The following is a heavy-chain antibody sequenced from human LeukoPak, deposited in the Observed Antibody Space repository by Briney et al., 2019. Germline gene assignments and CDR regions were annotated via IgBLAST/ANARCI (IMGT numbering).Heavy chain of an antibody. CDR2: INPNSGGT. CDR1: GYTFTGYY. J-gene: IGHJ4*02. Sequence: ASVKVSCKASGYTFTGYYMHWVRQAPGQGLEWMGRINPNSGGTNYARKFQGRVTMTRDTSISTAYMELSRLRSDDTAVYYCARDTDILTGYLDYWGQGTLVTVSS. V-gene: IGHV1-2*06. D-gene: IGHD3-9*01. CDR3: ARDTDILTGYLDY.